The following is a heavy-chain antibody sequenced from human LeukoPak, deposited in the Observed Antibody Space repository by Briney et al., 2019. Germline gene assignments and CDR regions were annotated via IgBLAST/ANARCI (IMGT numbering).Heavy chain of an antibody. Sequence: GGSLRLSCAASEFTFSSYAMSWVRQAPGKGLEWVSTISGGGGSTYDADSVKGRFTISSDNSKATLYLQMNSLRAEDTAIYYCAKFREVGANRGLDVWGQGTTVTVSS. J-gene: IGHJ6*01. CDR3: AKFREVGANRGLDV. D-gene: IGHD1-26*01. CDR1: EFTFSSYA. CDR2: ISGGGGST. V-gene: IGHV3-23*01.